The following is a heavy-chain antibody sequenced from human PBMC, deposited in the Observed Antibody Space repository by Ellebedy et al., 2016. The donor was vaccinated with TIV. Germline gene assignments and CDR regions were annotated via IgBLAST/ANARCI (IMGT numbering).Heavy chain of an antibody. CDR2: ISVGGDLT. Sequence: GGSLRLSCAASGFTFSSFAMMWVRQAPGKGLECVSAISVGGDLTFYADSVKGRFTISRDNSKNTLYLQMNNLRTEDTAVYFCAKRIPGANPLDSWGLGTLVTVSP. CDR3: AKRIPGANPLDS. CDR1: GFTFSSFA. V-gene: IGHV3-23*01. D-gene: IGHD4/OR15-4a*01. J-gene: IGHJ4*02.